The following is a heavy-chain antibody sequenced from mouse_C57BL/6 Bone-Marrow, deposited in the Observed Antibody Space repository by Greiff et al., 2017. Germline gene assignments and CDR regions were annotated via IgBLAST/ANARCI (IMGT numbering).Heavy chain of an antibody. CDR3: ARVGGVTPYYDAMDN. CDR1: GFTFSDFY. CDR2: SRNKANDYTT. V-gene: IGHV7-1*01. J-gene: IGHJ4*01. Sequence: EVQRVESGGGLVQSGRSLRLSCATSGFTFSDFYMEWVRQAPGKGLEWIAASRNKANDYTTEYSASVKGRFIASRDTSQSILYLQMSALRAEDTAIYYCARVGGVTPYYDAMDNWGKGTSVTVSS. D-gene: IGHD2-3*01.